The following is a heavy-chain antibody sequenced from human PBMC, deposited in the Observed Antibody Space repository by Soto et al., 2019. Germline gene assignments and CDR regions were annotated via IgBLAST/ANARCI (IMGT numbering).Heavy chain of an antibody. CDR3: ARDQHRYSGYDYVDY. V-gene: IGHV3-11*05. D-gene: IGHD5-12*01. CDR1: GFTFSDYY. CDR2: ISSSSSYT. Sequence: QVQLVESGGGLVKPGGSLRLSCAASGFTFSDYYMSWIRQAPGKGLEWVSYISSSSSYTNYADSVKGPFTISRDNAKNSLYLEVNSLRAEATALYYGARDQHRYSGYDYVDYWVQGTLVAVSS. J-gene: IGHJ4*02.